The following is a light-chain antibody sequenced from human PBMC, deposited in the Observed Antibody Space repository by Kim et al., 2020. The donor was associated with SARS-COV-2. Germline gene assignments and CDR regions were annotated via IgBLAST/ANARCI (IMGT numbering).Light chain of an antibody. CDR2: DAS. CDR3: QQCDSLPWT. V-gene: IGKV1-33*01. CDR1: QDINKY. J-gene: IGKJ1*01. Sequence: ASVGERVTITCQASQDINKYLNWYQQKPGKAPKVLIYDASSLATEVPSRFSGSGSGADFTLTISSLRPEDIATYYCQQCDSLPWTFGQGTKVDIK.